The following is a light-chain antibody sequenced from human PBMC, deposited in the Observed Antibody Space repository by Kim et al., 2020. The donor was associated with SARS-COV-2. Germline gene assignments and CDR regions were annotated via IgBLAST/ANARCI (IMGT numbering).Light chain of an antibody. J-gene: IGLJ3*02. CDR3: GTWDSSLSARV. V-gene: IGLV1-51*01. Sequence: QSVLTQPPSVSAAPGQQVTISCSGSSSNIGNNFVSWYQKLPGAAPKLLIHDNNKRPSGIPDRFSGSKSGTSATLGITGLQTGDEADYYCGTWDSSLSARVFGGGTQLTVL. CDR1: SSNIGNNF. CDR2: DNN.